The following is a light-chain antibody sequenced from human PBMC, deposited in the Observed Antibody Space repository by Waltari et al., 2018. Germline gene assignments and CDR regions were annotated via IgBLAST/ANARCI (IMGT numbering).Light chain of an antibody. Sequence: DTQMTQSPSTLSASVGDRVSITCRASRSISDWLAWYQQKPGKAPKLLIYKASNLKSGVPSRCGGSGSGTEFTLAISSLQPDDFATYYCHQYDGPSGTCGQGTKVEIK. J-gene: IGKJ1*01. CDR3: HQYDGPSGT. CDR2: KAS. CDR1: RSISDW. V-gene: IGKV1-5*03.